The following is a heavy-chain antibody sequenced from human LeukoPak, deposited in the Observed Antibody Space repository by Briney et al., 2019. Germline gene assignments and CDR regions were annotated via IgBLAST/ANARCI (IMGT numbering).Heavy chain of an antibody. CDR3: ARGVTIFGVVIEDY. CDR2: INHSGST. J-gene: IGHJ4*02. CDR1: GGSFRGYY. V-gene: IGHV4-34*01. D-gene: IGHD3-3*01. Sequence: PETLALTCAVYGGSFRGYYWSWIRQPPGKGLEWIGEINHSGSTNYNPSLKSRVTISVDTSKNQFSLKLSSVTAADTAVYYCARGVTIFGVVIEDYWGQGTLVTVSS.